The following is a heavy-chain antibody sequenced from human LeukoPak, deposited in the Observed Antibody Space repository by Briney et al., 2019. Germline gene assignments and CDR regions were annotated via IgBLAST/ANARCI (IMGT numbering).Heavy chain of an antibody. CDR3: ARGKIIWCTPGGNWFDP. D-gene: IGHD2-8*01. J-gene: IGHJ5*02. CDR2: INHSGST. CDR1: GGSFSGDY. Sequence: SETLSLTCAVFGGSFSGDYWIWIRQPPGKGLEWIGEINHSGSTKYNPYLKSRITISVHTSKNQFYVKLSSVTAADTAAYYGARGKIIWCTPGGNWFDPWGQGTLVTVSS. V-gene: IGHV4-34*01.